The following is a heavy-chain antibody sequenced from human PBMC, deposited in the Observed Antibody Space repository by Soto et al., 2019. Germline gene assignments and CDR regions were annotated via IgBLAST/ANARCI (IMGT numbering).Heavy chain of an antibody. CDR1: GFTCSTFS. V-gene: IGHV3-48*01. D-gene: IGHD3-22*01. J-gene: IGHJ4*02. Sequence: GRFLRVSCAASGFTCSTFSMNRVSQAPGKGLEWVSYISSSSSTIFYTDSVKGRFTVSRDNAKNSLYLQMNSLRAEDTAVYYCARPMYYYDSSGPPAYWGQGTLVTVSS. CDR2: ISSSSSTI. CDR3: ARPMYYYDSSGPPAY.